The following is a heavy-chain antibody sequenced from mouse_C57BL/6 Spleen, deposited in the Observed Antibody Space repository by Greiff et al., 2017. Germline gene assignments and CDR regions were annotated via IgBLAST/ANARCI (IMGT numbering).Heavy chain of an antibody. D-gene: IGHD4-1*01. V-gene: IGHV1-53*01. CDR1: GYTFTSYW. CDR2: INPSNGGT. CDR3: ARSGTGRDYFDY. J-gene: IGHJ2*01. Sequence: QVQLQQPGTELVKPGASVKLSCKASGYTFTSYWMHWVKQRPGQGLEWIGNINPSNGGTNYNEQFKSKATLTVDKSSSTAYMQLSSLTSEDSAVYDCARSGTGRDYFDYWGQGTPLTVSA.